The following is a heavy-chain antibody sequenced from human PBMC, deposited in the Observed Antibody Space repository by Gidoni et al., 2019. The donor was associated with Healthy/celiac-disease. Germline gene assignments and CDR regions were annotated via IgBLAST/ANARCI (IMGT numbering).Heavy chain of an antibody. J-gene: IGHJ4*02. CDR1: GFTFSSYG. CDR2: IWYDGSNK. Sequence: QVQLVESGGGVVQPGRSLRLSCAASGFTFSSYGMHWVRQAPGKGLEWVAVIWYDGSNKYYADSVKGRFTISRDNSKNTLYLQMNSLRAEDTAVYYCARDLIGGGGDYPNYWGQGTLVTVSS. V-gene: IGHV3-33*01. D-gene: IGHD4-17*01. CDR3: ARDLIGGGGDYPNY.